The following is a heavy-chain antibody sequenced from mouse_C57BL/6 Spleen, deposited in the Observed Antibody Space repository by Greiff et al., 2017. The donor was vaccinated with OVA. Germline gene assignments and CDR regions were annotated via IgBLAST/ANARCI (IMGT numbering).Heavy chain of an antibody. J-gene: IGHJ2*01. CDR3: AREGYDGSRPYDLDY. D-gene: IGHD1-1*01. Sequence: EVQRVESGGGLVKPGGSLKLSCAASGFTFSSYAMSWVRQTPEKRLEWVATISDGGSYTYYPDNVKGRFTISRDKAKNNLYLQMSHLKSEDTARYYCAREGYDGSRPYDLDYWGQGTTLTVSS. CDR2: ISDGGSYT. CDR1: GFTFSSYA. V-gene: IGHV5-4*01.